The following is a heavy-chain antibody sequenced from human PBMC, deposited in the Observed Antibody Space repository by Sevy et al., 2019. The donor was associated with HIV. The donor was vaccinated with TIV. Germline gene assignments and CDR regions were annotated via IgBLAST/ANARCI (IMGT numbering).Heavy chain of an antibody. J-gene: IGHJ5*01. Sequence: GESLRLSCVASGFTFRSFSMHWVRQAPGKGLEWVAAIWYDGRTERYADSVQGRFTISRDNSKKTLYLQMNSLRDEDTAIYYCARDAARVIVPTAGFDSWGQGTLVTVSS. D-gene: IGHD1-1*01. CDR1: GFTFRSFS. CDR3: ARDAARVIVPTAGFDS. V-gene: IGHV3-33*01. CDR2: IWYDGRTE.